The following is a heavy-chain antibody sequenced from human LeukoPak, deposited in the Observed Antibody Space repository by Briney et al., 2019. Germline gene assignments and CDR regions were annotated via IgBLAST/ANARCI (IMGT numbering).Heavy chain of an antibody. V-gene: IGHV4-34*01. Sequence: SETLSLTCAVYGGSFSGYYWSWIRQPPGKGLEWIGEINHSGSTNYNPSLKSRVTISVDTSKNQFSLKLSSVTAADTAVYYCARGRSYGTPFDYWGQGTLVTVSS. CDR2: INHSGST. J-gene: IGHJ4*02. CDR1: GGSFSGYY. CDR3: ARGRSYGTPFDY. D-gene: IGHD5-18*01.